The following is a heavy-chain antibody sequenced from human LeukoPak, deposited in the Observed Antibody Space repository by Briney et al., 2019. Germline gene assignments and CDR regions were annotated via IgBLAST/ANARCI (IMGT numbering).Heavy chain of an antibody. D-gene: IGHD3-10*01. Sequence: GGSLRLSCAASGFTFSSYAMHWVRQAPGKGLEWVAVISYDGSNKYYAHSVKGRFTISRDNSKNTLYLQMNSLRAEDTAVYYCARGLTPMVRGVIIRWGQGTLVTVSS. J-gene: IGHJ4*02. CDR1: GFTFSSYA. V-gene: IGHV3-30-3*01. CDR3: ARGLTPMVRGVIIR. CDR2: ISYDGSNK.